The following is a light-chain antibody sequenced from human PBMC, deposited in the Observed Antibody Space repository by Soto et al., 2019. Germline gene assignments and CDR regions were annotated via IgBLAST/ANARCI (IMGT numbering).Light chain of an antibody. CDR1: QSISSY. Sequence: DIQMTQSPSSLSASVGDRVTITCRASQSISSYFNWYQQKTGKAPKLLIYAASSLQSGVPSRFSGSGSGTDFTLTISSLQHEDFATYYCPQSYSTPITFGQGTRVDIK. CDR3: PQSYSTPIT. V-gene: IGKV1-39*01. CDR2: AAS. J-gene: IGKJ5*01.